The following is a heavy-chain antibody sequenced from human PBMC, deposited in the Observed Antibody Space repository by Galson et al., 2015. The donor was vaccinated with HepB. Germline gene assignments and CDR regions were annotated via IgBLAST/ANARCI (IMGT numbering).Heavy chain of an antibody. J-gene: IGHJ5*02. CDR3: ARDWGKAVAGTWWFDP. D-gene: IGHD6-19*01. Sequence: SLRLSCAASRFPFSNYNMNWVRQPPGKGLEWVASISSNSDYIYYADSVQGRFTISRDNAKNSLYLQMNGLRAEDTAIYYCARDWGKAVAGTWWFDPWGQGTLVTVSS. CDR1: RFPFSNYN. CDR2: ISSNSDYI. V-gene: IGHV3-21*01.